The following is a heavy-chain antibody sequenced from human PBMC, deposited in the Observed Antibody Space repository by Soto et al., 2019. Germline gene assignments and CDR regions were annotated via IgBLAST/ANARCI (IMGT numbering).Heavy chain of an antibody. CDR3: ARSHAAAAPYGYIDV. Sequence: PGGSLRLSCAASGFTCSSYDMNCVRQAPGKGLEWISYISGSAYNIFYADSVKGRFIISRDNAKNSLFLQMNSLRTNDTAVYYCARSHAAAAPYGYIDVWGRGTLVTVSS. CDR1: GFTCSSYD. V-gene: IGHV3-48*03. CDR2: ISGSAYNI. D-gene: IGHD6-13*01. J-gene: IGHJ2*01.